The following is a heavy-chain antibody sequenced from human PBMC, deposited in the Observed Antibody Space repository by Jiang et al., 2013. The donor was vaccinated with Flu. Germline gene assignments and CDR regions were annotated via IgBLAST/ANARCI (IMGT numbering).Heavy chain of an antibody. D-gene: IGHD3-9*01. CDR3: ASVPQDYDILTEA. J-gene: IGHJ5*02. Sequence: ASGYTFTSYDINWVRQATGQGLEWMGWMNPNSGNTGYAQKFQGRVTMTRNTSISTAYMELSSLRSEDTAVYYCASVPQDYDILTEAWGQGTLVTVSS. CDR1: GYTFTSYD. CDR2: MNPNSGNT. V-gene: IGHV1-8*01.